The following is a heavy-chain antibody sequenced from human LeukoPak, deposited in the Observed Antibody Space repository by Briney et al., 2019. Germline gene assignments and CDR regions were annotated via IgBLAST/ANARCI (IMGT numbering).Heavy chain of an antibody. CDR2: ISYDGSNK. Sequence: GSLRLSCAASGFTFSSYAMHWVRQAPGKGLEWVAVISYDGSNKYYADSVKGRFTISRDNSKNTLYLQMNSLRAEDTAVYYCARDAPDTAMVSVLDYWGQGTLVTVSS. CDR1: GFTFSSYA. V-gene: IGHV3-30-3*01. D-gene: IGHD5-18*01. CDR3: ARDAPDTAMVSVLDY. J-gene: IGHJ4*02.